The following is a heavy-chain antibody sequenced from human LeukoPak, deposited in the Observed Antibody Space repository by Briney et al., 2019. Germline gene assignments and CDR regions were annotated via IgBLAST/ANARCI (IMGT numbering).Heavy chain of an antibody. Sequence: VASVKVSCKASGYTFTGYYMHWVRQAPGQGLEWMGWINPNSGGTNYAQKFQGRVTMTRDTSISTAYMELSRLRSDDTAVYYCARDFTMVRDLWDWFDPWGQGTLVTVSS. V-gene: IGHV1-2*02. CDR1: GYTFTGYY. J-gene: IGHJ5*02. CDR3: ARDFTMVRDLWDWFDP. CDR2: INPNSGGT. D-gene: IGHD3-10*01.